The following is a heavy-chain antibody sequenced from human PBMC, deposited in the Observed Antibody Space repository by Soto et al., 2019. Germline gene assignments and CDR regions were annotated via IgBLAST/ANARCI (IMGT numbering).Heavy chain of an antibody. V-gene: IGHV1-69*02. CDR1: GGTFSSYT. CDR3: ARSVTLVRGAGDCYFYGMDV. D-gene: IGHD3-10*01. Sequence: QVQLVQSGAEVKKPGSSVKVSCKASGGTFSSYTISWVRQAPGQGLEWMGRITPILDIANYAQKFQGRVTITADKSTRTANMELSSLRSEDTTVYYCARSVTLVRGAGDCYFYGMDVWGQGTTVTVSS. CDR2: ITPILDIA. J-gene: IGHJ6*02.